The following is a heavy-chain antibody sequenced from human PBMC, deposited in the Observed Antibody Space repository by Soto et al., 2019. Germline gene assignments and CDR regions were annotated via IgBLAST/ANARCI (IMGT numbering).Heavy chain of an antibody. V-gene: IGHV1-3*01. CDR2: INAGNGNT. J-gene: IGHJ5*02. Sequence: ASVKVSCQASGYTFTSYAMHWVRQAPGQRLEWMGWINAGNGNTKYSQKFQGRVTITRDTSASTAYMELSSLRSEDTAVYYCARDEDCTNGVCSNWFDPWGQGTLVTVSS. CDR1: GYTFTSYA. D-gene: IGHD2-8*01. CDR3: ARDEDCTNGVCSNWFDP.